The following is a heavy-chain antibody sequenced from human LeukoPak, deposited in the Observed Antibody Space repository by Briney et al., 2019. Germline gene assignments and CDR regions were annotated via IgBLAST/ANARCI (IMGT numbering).Heavy chain of an antibody. D-gene: IGHD7-27*01. J-gene: IGHJ4*02. CDR2: IYPRGST. CDR1: GGSISSGSYS. CDR3: ARFSPRAMGNYLDF. Sequence: SETLSLTCAVSGGSISSGSYSWSWIRQPLGKGLEWIGYIYPRGSTYYNPSLKSRVILSLDKSADQFSLNLSSVTAADRAVYYCARFSPRAMGNYLDFWGQGTLVTVSS. V-gene: IGHV4-30-2*01.